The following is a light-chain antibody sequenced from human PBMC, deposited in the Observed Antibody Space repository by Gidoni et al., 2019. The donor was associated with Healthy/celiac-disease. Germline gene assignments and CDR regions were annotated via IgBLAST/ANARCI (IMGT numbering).Light chain of an antibody. CDR3: QQLNSYPYT. V-gene: IGKV1-9*01. J-gene: IGKJ2*01. Sequence: SQWTQSPSSLSASVGDRVTITCRASQGISSYLAWYQQKPGKAPKLLSYVASTLQSGVPSRFSGSGSGTDFTLTISSLQPEDFATYYCQQLNSYPYTFGQGTKLEIK. CDR1: QGISSY. CDR2: VAS.